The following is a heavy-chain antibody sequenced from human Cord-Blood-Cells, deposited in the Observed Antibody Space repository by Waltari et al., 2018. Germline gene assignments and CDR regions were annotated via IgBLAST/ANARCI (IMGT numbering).Heavy chain of an antibody. CDR3: ARGGGTYYDFWSGYSAIPYYFDY. Sequence: QVQLQQWGAGLLKPSETLSLTCAVYGGSFSGYYWSWIRQPPGKGPEWIGEINHSGSTNYNPSLKSRVTISVDTSKNQFSLKLSSVTAADTAVYYCARGGGTYYDFWSGYSAIPYYFDYWGQGTLVTVSS. J-gene: IGHJ4*02. V-gene: IGHV4-34*01. CDR2: INHSGST. D-gene: IGHD3-3*01. CDR1: GGSFSGYY.